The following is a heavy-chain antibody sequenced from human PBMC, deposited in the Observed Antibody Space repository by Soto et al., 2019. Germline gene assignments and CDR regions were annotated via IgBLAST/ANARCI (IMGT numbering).Heavy chain of an antibody. Sequence: ASVKVSCKASGYTFTSYYMHWVRQAPGQGLEWMGIINPSGGSTSYAQKFQGRVTMTRDTSTSTVYMELSSLRSEDTAVYYCARAQIRFLEWLSPPYYDGMDVWGQGTTVTVSS. CDR1: GYTFTSYY. D-gene: IGHD3-3*01. CDR3: ARAQIRFLEWLSPPYYDGMDV. J-gene: IGHJ6*02. CDR2: INPSGGST. V-gene: IGHV1-46*01.